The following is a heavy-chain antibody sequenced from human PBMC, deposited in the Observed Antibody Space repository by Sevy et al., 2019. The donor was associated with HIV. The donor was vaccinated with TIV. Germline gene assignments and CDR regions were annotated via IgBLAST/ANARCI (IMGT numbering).Heavy chain of an antibody. J-gene: IGHJ4*02. D-gene: IGHD2-8*01. CDR2: IRHGGYT. CDR3: VGPKLTYTNGWHYFDY. V-gene: IGHV4-39*01. Sequence: SQTLSLTCIVSGASFSNTAYYWGWIRQSPGKGLEWIASIRHGGYTFYNPSLKSRVTISADTSKNQFSLKLTSVSAADTSIYYCVGPKLTYTNGWHYFDYWGQGTVVTVSS. CDR1: GASFSNTAYY.